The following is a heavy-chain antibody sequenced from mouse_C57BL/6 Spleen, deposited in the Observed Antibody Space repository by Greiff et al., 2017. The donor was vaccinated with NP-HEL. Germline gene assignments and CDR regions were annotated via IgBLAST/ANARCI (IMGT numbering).Heavy chain of an antibody. Sequence: EVQLQESGGGLVKPGGSLKLSCAASGFTFSSYAMSWVRQTPEKRLEWVATISDGGSYTYYPDNVKGRFTISRDNAKNNLYLQMSHLKSEDTAMYYCAREGDYYGSSWYFDVWGTGTTVTVSS. D-gene: IGHD1-1*01. CDR1: GFTFSSYA. CDR3: AREGDYYGSSWYFDV. CDR2: ISDGGSYT. J-gene: IGHJ1*03. V-gene: IGHV5-4*01.